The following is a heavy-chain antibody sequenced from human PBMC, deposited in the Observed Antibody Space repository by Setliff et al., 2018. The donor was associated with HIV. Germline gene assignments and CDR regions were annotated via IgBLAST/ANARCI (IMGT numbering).Heavy chain of an antibody. CDR1: GGSISSGSYY. D-gene: IGHD2-2*01. CDR3: ARRYCSSTSCYYYYYYYMDV. Sequence: SETLSLTCTVSGGSISSGSYYWSWIRQPAGKGLEWIGSISYSGSTNYNPSLKSRVTISVDKSKNQFSLKLSSVTAADTAVYYCARRYCSSTSCYYYYYYYMDVWGKGTTVTVS. CDR2: ISYSGST. J-gene: IGHJ6*03. V-gene: IGHV4-61*10.